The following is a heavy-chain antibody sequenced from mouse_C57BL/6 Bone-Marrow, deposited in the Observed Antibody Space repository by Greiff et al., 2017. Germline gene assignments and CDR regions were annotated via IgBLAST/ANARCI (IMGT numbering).Heavy chain of an antibody. CDR2: IFPGDGDT. Sequence: QVQLKESGPELVKPGASVKISCKASGYAFSSSWMNWVKQRPGKGLEWIGRIFPGDGDTNYNGKFKGKATLTADKSSSTTYMQLSSLTSEDSAVYFYARSRGTYSYFDYWGQGTTLTVSS. D-gene: IGHD2-10*01. CDR1: GYAFSSSW. CDR3: ARSRGTYSYFDY. V-gene: IGHV1-82*01. J-gene: IGHJ2*01.